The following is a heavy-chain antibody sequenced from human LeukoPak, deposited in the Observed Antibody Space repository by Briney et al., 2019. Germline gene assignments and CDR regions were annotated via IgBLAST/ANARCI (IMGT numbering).Heavy chain of an antibody. CDR3: ARNASSSGYYLFDY. J-gene: IGHJ4*02. CDR2: IYTSGST. D-gene: IGHD3-22*01. Sequence: SETLSLTCTVSGGSISSYYWSWIRQPAGKGLEWIGRIYTSGSTNYNPSLKSRVTMSVDTSKNQFSLKLSSVTAADTAVYYCARNASSSGYYLFDYWGQGTLVTVSS. V-gene: IGHV4-4*07. CDR1: GGSISSYY.